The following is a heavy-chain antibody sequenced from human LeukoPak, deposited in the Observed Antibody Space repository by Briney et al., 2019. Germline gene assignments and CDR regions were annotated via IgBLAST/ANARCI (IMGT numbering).Heavy chain of an antibody. CDR2: IRYDGSNK. CDR3: AREQYGSDDALDI. V-gene: IGHV3-33*01. Sequence: PGGSLRLSCAASGFTFSDYGMHWVRQAPGKGLEWVAVIRYDGSNKYYADSVKGRFTVSRDNSKNTLDLQMSSLRAEDTAVYYCAREQYGSDDALDIWGQGTLVTVSS. D-gene: IGHD3-10*01. CDR1: GFTFSDYG. J-gene: IGHJ3*02.